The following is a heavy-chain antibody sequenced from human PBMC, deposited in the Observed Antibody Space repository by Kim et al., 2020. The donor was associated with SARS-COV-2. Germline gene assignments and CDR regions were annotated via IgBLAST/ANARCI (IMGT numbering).Heavy chain of an antibody. V-gene: IGHV5-51*01. J-gene: IGHJ4*02. CDR1: GYSFTSYW. Sequence: GESLKISCKGSGYSFTSYWIGWVRQMPGKGLEWMGIIYPGDSDTRYSPSFQGQVTISADKSISTAYLQWSSLKASDTAMYYCASSYYYDSSGLPHFDYWGQGTLVTVSS. CDR2: IYPGDSDT. CDR3: ASSYYYDSSGLPHFDY. D-gene: IGHD3-22*01.